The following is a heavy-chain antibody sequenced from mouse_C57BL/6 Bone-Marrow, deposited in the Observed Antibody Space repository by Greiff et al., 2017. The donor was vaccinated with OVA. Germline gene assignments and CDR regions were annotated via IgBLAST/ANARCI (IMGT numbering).Heavy chain of an antibody. J-gene: IGHJ1*03. D-gene: IGHD1-1*01. CDR3: ARLTTVVARYFDV. CDR2: ISNLAYSI. V-gene: IGHV5-15*01. Sequence: EVKLMESGGGLVQPGGSLKLSCAASGFTFSDYGMAWVRQAPRKGPEWVAFISNLAYSIYYADTVTGRFTISRENAKNTLYLEMSSLRSEDTAMYYCARLTTVVARYFDVWGTGTTVTVSS. CDR1: GFTFSDYG.